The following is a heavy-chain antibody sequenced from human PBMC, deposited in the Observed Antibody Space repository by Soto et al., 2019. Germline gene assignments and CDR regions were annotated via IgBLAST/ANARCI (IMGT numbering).Heavy chain of an antibody. J-gene: IGHJ4*02. V-gene: IGHV4-59*01. D-gene: IGHD6-19*01. Sequence: QVQLQESGPGLVKPSETLSLTCAVSGDSISSYYCMWIRQPPGKGLESIGYLYYGRSATHNPSLMSRAPLAANTSTNHCSLTRRSMTAAATAVYYCALRSVAVVPDSGGQGPLVTVSP. CDR2: LYYGRSA. CDR1: GDSISSYY. CDR3: ALRSVAVVPDS.